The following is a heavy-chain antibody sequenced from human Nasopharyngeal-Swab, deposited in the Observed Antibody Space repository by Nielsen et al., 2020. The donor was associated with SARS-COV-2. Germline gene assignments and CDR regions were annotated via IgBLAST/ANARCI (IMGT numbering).Heavy chain of an antibody. J-gene: IGHJ4*02. Sequence: LTCAASGFTFSCYCMSWGRQAPRKGLEWVAYIKEDGSEKYFVDSVKGRFTISRDNAKNSLYLQMNSLRAEDTAVYYCARDYTRFDYWGQGTLVTVSS. CDR2: IKEDGSEK. CDR1: GFTFSCYC. V-gene: IGHV3-7*05. D-gene: IGHD3-16*01. CDR3: ARDYTRFDY.